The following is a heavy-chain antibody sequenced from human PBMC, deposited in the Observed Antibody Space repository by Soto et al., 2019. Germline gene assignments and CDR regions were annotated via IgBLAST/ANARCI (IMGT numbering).Heavy chain of an antibody. J-gene: IGHJ3*02. CDR1: GYTLTSHH. D-gene: IGHD1-1*01. Sequence: QVHLVQSGAEVKKPGASMKVSCTASGYTLTSHHVHWVRQAPGRRLEWMGSINPANGVAQYTARFQGRVIMTRDTSKSTVYMELRGLKSGDTAIFYCARGGVVGLDGSAAFDIWGQGTMVTVSS. CDR3: ARGGVVGLDGSAAFDI. CDR2: INPANGVA. V-gene: IGHV1-46*01.